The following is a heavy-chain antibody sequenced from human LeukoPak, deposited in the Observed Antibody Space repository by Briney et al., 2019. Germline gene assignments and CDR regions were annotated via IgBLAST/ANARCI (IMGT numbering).Heavy chain of an antibody. CDR1: GFTFSTYA. V-gene: IGHV3-23*01. CDR3: AQRMSGQITNFDY. D-gene: IGHD1-1*01. Sequence: GGSLRLSCVASGFTFSTYAMSWVRQAPGKGLEWVSCINTNGGRTFSADSVKGRFSISRDNSKNTSYLQMNSLRIEDTAIYYCAQRMSGQITNFDYWGQGTLVTVSS. J-gene: IGHJ4*02. CDR2: INTNGGRT.